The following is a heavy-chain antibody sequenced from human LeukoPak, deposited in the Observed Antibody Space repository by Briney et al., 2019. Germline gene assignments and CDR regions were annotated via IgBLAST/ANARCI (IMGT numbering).Heavy chain of an antibody. Sequence: GGSLRLSCAASGFTFSSYGMTWVRQAPGKGLEWVSIISGSGDTTYYADSVKGRFTISRDNAKNSLYLQMNSLRAEDTAVYYCARQKAGGAPAYYYYYMDVWGKGTTVTVSS. CDR1: GFTFSSYG. CDR3: ARQKAGGAPAYYYYYMDV. V-gene: IGHV3-23*01. D-gene: IGHD3-10*01. CDR2: ISGSGDTT. J-gene: IGHJ6*03.